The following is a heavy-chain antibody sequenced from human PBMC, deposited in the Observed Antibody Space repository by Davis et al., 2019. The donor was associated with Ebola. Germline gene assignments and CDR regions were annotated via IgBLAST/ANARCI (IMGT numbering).Heavy chain of an antibody. Sequence: GGSLRLSCAASGFTVSSNYMSWVRHSPGKGLEWVSVIYSGGSTYYADSVEGRFTISRDNAKNSLYLQMNSLRAEDTAVYYWARQWLDGYGMDVWGQGTTVTVSS. J-gene: IGHJ6*02. CDR1: GFTVSSNY. CDR2: IYSGGST. D-gene: IGHD6-19*01. CDR3: ARQWLDGYGMDV. V-gene: IGHV3-53*01.